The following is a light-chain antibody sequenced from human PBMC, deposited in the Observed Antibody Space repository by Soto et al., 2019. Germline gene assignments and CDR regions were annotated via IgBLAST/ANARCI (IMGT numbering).Light chain of an antibody. J-gene: IGKJ4*01. V-gene: IGKV3-20*01. CDR3: HQYGISP. Sequence: EIVLTQSPGTLSLSPGERATLSCRASQSVTSDYLAWYQQKPGQAPRLLIYGASRRATGIPDRCSGSGSGTEFSLTISRLEPEDFAVYYCHQYGISPFGGGTKVDIK. CDR1: QSVTSDY. CDR2: GAS.